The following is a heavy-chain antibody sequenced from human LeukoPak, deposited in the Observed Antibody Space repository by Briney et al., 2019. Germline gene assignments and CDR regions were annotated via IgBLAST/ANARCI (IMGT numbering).Heavy chain of an antibody. V-gene: IGHV4-61*02. Sequence: SETLSLTCTVSGGSISSGSYYWSWIRQPAGKGLEWIGRIYTSGSTNYNPSLKSRVTISVDTSKNQFSLKLSSVTAADTAVYYCARAGYCSSTSCYRFGFDPWGQGTLVTVSS. CDR1: GGSISSGSYY. CDR3: ARAGYCSSTSCYRFGFDP. CDR2: IYTSGST. D-gene: IGHD2-2*01. J-gene: IGHJ5*02.